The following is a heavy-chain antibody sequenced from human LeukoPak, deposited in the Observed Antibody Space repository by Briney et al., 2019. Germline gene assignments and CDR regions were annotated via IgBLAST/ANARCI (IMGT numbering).Heavy chain of an antibody. V-gene: IGHV3-21*01. CDR2: ISSSGTYI. CDR3: ARRGRSGSGYPDTFDI. CDR1: GFTFSTYT. Sequence: GGSLRLSCAASGFTFSTYTMNWVRQAPGKGLDWVSSISSSGTYIDYADSVKGRFTISRDNAKNSLYLQVNSLRDEDTAIYYCARRGRSGSGYPDTFDIWGQGTMVTASS. J-gene: IGHJ3*02. D-gene: IGHD3-22*01.